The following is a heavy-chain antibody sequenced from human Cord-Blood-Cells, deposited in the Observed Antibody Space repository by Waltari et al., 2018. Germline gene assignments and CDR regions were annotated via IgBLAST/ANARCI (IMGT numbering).Heavy chain of an antibody. J-gene: IGHJ5*02. Sequence: GAEVKKPGASVKVSCKASGYTFTSYDINWVRKATGQGLEWMGWMNPNSGNTGYAQKFQGRVTMTRNTSISTAYMELSSLRSEDTAVYYCARLPSLKAARNWFDPWGQGTLVTVSS. V-gene: IGHV1-8*01. CDR3: ARLPSLKAARNWFDP. D-gene: IGHD6-6*01. CDR2: MNPNSGNT. CDR1: GYTFTSYD.